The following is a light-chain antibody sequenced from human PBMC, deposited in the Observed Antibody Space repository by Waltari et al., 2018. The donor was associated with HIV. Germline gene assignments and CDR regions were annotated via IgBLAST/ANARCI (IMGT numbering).Light chain of an antibody. CDR2: WAS. CDR1: QSVLYSSNNKKY. V-gene: IGKV4-1*01. CDR3: QQYYTTPLT. J-gene: IGKJ4*01. Sequence: DIVMTQSPDSLAVSLGERATINCKSSQSVLYSSNNKKYLAWYQQKPGQPPKLLIYWASTLESGVPDRFSGSGSGTDFTLTISCLQAEDVAVYYCQQYYTTPLTFGGGTKVEIK.